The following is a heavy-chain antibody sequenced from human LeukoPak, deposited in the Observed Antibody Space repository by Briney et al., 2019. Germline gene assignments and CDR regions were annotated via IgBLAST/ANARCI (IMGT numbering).Heavy chain of an antibody. CDR3: ARDMTPWYSSSPFSYMDV. CDR1: GYTFTSYG. J-gene: IGHJ6*03. Sequence: ASVKVSCKASGYTFTSYGITWVRQAPGQGLEWMGWISAYNGNTNYAQKLQGRVTMTTDTSTSTAYMEVRNLRSDDTAVYYCARDMTPWYSSSPFSYMDVWGKGTTVTVSS. V-gene: IGHV1-18*01. D-gene: IGHD6-13*01. CDR2: ISAYNGNT.